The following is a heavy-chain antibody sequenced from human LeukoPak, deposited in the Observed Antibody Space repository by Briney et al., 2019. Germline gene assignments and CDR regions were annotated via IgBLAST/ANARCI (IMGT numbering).Heavy chain of an antibody. CDR1: GGSISSSSYY. J-gene: IGHJ6*02. D-gene: IGHD3-10*01. Sequence: SETLSLTCTASGGSISSSSYYWGWIRQPPGKGLEWIGSIYYSGSTYYDPSLKSRVTISVDTSKNQFSLKLSSVTAADTAVYYCARFRGWVGFGELRFSCYYYYGMDVWGQGTTVTVSS. CDR3: ARFRGWVGFGELRFSCYYYYGMDV. V-gene: IGHV4-39*01. CDR2: IYYSGST.